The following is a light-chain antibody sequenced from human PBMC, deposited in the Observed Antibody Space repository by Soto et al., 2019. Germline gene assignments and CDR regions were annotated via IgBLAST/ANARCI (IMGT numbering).Light chain of an antibody. CDR2: LNSDGSH. Sequence: QPVRTQSPSASASLGASVKLTWTLSSGHNSYAIAWHQQQPEKGPRYLMKLNSDGSHSKGDGIPDRFSGSSSGAERYLTISSLQSEDEADYYCQTWGTGIQVFGTGTKVTVL. CDR3: QTWGTGIQV. J-gene: IGLJ1*01. V-gene: IGLV4-69*01. CDR1: SGHNSYA.